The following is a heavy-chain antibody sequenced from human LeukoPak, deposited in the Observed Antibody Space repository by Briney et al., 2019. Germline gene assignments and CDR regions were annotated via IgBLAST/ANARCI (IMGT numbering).Heavy chain of an antibody. Sequence: SETLSLTCAVSGVSINDFYWTWVRQAPGKGLEWVGYVYYGGSTNYNTSLKSRVSMPVDTSKNQFSLTLTSVNAADTAFYYCARGGIRGYSAFDNLDFWGLGTHVTVSS. CDR1: GVSINDFY. J-gene: IGHJ4*02. CDR2: VYYGGST. D-gene: IGHD5-12*01. V-gene: IGHV4-59*01. CDR3: ARGGIRGYSAFDNLDF.